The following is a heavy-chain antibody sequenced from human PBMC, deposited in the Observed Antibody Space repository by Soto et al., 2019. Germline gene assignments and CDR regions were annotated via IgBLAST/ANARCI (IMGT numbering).Heavy chain of an antibody. CDR2: LQTDGSHP. Sequence: EVQLVESGGGLVQLGGSLRLSCVASGFKFDYYWMHWVRQAPGGGLMWISRLQTDGSHPAYADSVKGRFTISRDNAKNTLYLQMNNLRVEDTAVYYCARGGDPDYWGQGTLVTVSS. V-gene: IGHV3-74*01. CDR3: ARGGDPDY. J-gene: IGHJ4*02. CDR1: GFKFDYYW. D-gene: IGHD2-21*02.